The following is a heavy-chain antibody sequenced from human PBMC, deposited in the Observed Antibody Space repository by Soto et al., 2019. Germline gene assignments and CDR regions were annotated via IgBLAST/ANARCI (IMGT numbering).Heavy chain of an antibody. J-gene: IGHJ6*03. CDR2: ISGSGGST. CDR1: GFTFSSYA. V-gene: IGHV3-23*01. Sequence: GGSLRLSCAASGFTFSSYAMSWVRQAPGKGLEWVSAISGSGGSTYYADSVKGRFTISRDNSKNTLYLQMNSLRAEDTAVYYCAKPHYDFWSGYYGYMDVWGKGTTVTVSS. D-gene: IGHD3-3*01. CDR3: AKPHYDFWSGYYGYMDV.